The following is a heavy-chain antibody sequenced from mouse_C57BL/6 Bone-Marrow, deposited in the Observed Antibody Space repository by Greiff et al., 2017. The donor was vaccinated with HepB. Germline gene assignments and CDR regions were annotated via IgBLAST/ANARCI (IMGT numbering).Heavy chain of an antibody. Sequence: EVMLVESGGGLVQPGGSMKLSCVASGFTFSNYWMNWVRQSPEKGLEWVAQIRLKSDNYATHYAESVKGRFTISRDDSKSSVYLQMNNLRAEDTGIYYCTGRYDYEDYYAMDYWGQGTSVTVSS. V-gene: IGHV6-3*01. CDR2: IRLKSDNYAT. CDR1: GFTFSNYW. D-gene: IGHD2-4*01. CDR3: TGRYDYEDYYAMDY. J-gene: IGHJ4*01.